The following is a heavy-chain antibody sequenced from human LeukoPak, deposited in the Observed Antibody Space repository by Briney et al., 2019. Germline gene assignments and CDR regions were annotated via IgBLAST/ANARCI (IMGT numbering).Heavy chain of an antibody. D-gene: IGHD2-2*01. CDR3: AREGTQLLPLGDWFDP. CDR2: IYHSGST. Sequence: PSETLSLTCTVSGYSISSGYYWGWIRQPPGKGLEWIGSIYHSGSTYYNPSLKSRVTISVDTSKNQFSLKLSSVTAADTAVYYCAREGTQLLPLGDWFDPWGQGTLVTVSS. J-gene: IGHJ5*02. CDR1: GYSISSGYY. V-gene: IGHV4-38-2*02.